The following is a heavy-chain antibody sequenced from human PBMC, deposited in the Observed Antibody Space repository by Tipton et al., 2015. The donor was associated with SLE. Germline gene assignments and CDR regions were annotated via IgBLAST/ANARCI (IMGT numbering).Heavy chain of an antibody. V-gene: IGHV4-34*01. CDR2: INYSGSA. Sequence: TLSLTCAASGGSFSGNYWLWVRHPQGKGLGWVWEINYSGSANYNPSLKSRVTISVETSKKQFSLKLSCVTAADTAVYYWARGTVDYYGSGLYYYGLDVWGQGTAVTVSS. CDR1: GGSFSGNY. CDR3: ARGTVDYYGSGLYYYGLDV. D-gene: IGHD3-10*01. J-gene: IGHJ6*02.